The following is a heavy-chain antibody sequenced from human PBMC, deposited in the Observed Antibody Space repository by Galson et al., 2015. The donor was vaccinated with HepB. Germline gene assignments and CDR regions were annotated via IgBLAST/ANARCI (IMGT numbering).Heavy chain of an antibody. V-gene: IGHV3-30*04. CDR3: ARVVAVAGTPHFDY. CDR1: GFGFTTSA. Sequence: SLRLSCAASGFGFTTSAMHWVRQAPGKGLEWVSMISLDGSNEEYADSVKGRFTISRDNSNNTLFLQVKSLRTEDTAVYYCARVVAVAGTPHFDYWGQGVLVTVSS. CDR2: ISLDGSNE. J-gene: IGHJ4*02. D-gene: IGHD1-14*01.